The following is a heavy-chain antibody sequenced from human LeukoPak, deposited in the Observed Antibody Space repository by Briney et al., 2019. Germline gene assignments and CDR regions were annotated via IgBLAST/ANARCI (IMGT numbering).Heavy chain of an antibody. V-gene: IGHV3-11*01. CDR3: AREWGVGAAAAEGN. J-gene: IGHJ4*02. CDR1: GFTFSDYY. CDR2: ISSSGSTI. Sequence: PGGSLRLSCAASGFTFSDYYMSWIRQAPGKGLEWVSYISSSGSTIYYADSVKGRFTISRDNAKNSLYLQMNNLRAEDTAVYYCAREWGVGAAAAEGNWGQGTQVTVSS. D-gene: IGHD6-13*01.